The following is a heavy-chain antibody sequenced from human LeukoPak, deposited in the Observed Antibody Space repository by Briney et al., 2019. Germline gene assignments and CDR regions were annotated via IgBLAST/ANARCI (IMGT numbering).Heavy chain of an antibody. CDR1: GFTFNDHA. CDR2: INWNSDNI. D-gene: IGHD3-22*01. J-gene: IGHJ3*02. CDR3: ARASYYYDTTGLGAVDI. V-gene: IGHV3-9*01. Sequence: PGRSLRLSCAASGFTFNDHAMYWVRHAPGKGLEGGSGINWNSDNIGYADSVKGRFTISRDDAKNSLFLQMNSLRTEDTALYYCARASYYYDTTGLGAVDIWGQGTMVTVSS.